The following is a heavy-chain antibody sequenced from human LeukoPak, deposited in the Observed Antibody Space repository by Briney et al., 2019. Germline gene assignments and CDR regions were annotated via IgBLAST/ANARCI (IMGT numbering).Heavy chain of an antibody. J-gene: IGHJ5*02. D-gene: IGHD3-10*01. CDR1: GGSISSYY. Sequence: SETLSLTCTVSGGSISSYYWSWIRQPPGEGLEWIGYIYYSGSTNYNPSLKSRVTISVDTSKNQFSLKLSSVTAADTAVYYCAKTYYYGSGDNWFDPWGQGTLVTVSS. V-gene: IGHV4-59*01. CDR2: IYYSGST. CDR3: AKTYYYGSGDNWFDP.